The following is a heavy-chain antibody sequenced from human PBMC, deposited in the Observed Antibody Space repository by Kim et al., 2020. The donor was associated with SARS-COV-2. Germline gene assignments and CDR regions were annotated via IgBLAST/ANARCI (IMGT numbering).Heavy chain of an antibody. D-gene: IGHD3-9*01. CDR3: ARGSTYDILTGLSGVGFDY. Sequence: ASVKVSCKASGYTFTNYAMNWVRQAPGQGLEWMGWINTNTGNPTYAQGFTGRFVFSLDTSVSTAYLQISSLKAEDTAVYYCARGSTYDILTGLSGVGFDYGGQGTLVTXSS. V-gene: IGHV7-4-1*02. J-gene: IGHJ4*02. CDR2: INTNTGNP. CDR1: GYTFTNYA.